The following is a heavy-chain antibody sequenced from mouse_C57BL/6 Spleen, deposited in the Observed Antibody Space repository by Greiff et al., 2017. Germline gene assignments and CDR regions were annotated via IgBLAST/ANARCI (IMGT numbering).Heavy chain of an antibody. CDR3: ARDYYGSSSYYAMDY. CDR1: GFTFSSYG. D-gene: IGHD1-1*01. V-gene: IGHV5-6*02. Sequence: EVMLVESGGDLVKPGGSLKLSCAASGFTFSSYGMSWVRQTPDKRLEWVATISSGGSYTYYPDSVKGRFTISRDNAKNTLYLQMSSLKSEDTAMYYCARDYYGSSSYYAMDYWGQGTSVTVSS. J-gene: IGHJ4*01. CDR2: ISSGGSYT.